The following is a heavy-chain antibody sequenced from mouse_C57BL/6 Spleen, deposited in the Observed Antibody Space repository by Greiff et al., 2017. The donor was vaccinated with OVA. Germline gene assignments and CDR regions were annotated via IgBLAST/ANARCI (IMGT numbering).Heavy chain of an antibody. D-gene: IGHD2-2*01. V-gene: IGHV1-47*01. CDR2: FHPYNDDT. J-gene: IGHJ4*01. CDR1: GYTFTTYP. CDR3: ARRGSYGYDEAMDY. Sequence: QVQLKQSGAELVKPGASVKMSCKASGYTFTTYPIEWMKQNPGKSLEWIGNFHPYNDDTKYNEKFKGKATLTVEKSSSTVYLELSRLTSDDSAVYYCARRGSYGYDEAMDYWGQGTSVTVSS.